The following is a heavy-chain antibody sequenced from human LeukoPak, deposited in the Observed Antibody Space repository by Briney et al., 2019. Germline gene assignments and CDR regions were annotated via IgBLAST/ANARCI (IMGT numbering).Heavy chain of an antibody. J-gene: IGHJ6*03. CDR3: ARLSSWYYYMDV. D-gene: IGHD6-13*01. CDR2: IYYSGST. Sequence: SETLSLTCTVSGGSISSSSYYWGWLRQPPGKGLEWIGYIYYSGSTNYNPSLKSRVTISVDTSKNQFSLKLSSVTAADTAVYYCARLSSWYYYMDVWGKGTTVTVSS. CDR1: GGSISSSSYY. V-gene: IGHV4-61*05.